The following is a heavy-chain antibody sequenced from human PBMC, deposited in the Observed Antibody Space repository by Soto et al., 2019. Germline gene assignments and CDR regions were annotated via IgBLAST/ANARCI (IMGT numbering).Heavy chain of an antibody. J-gene: IGHJ4*02. V-gene: IGHV3-48*02. D-gene: IGHD6-19*01. CDR1: GFTFSSYS. CDR2: ISSSSSTI. Sequence: QPGGSLRLSCAASGFTFSSYSMNWVRQAPGKGLEWVSYISSSSSTIYYADSVKGRFTISRDNAKNSLYLQMNSLRDEDTAVYYCARERVYKQWLVLDTPIDYWGQGTLVTVSS. CDR3: ARERVYKQWLVLDTPIDY.